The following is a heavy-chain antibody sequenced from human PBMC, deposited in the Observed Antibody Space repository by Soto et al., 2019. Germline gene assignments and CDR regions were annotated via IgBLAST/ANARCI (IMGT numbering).Heavy chain of an antibody. CDR2: IWNDGSKK. D-gene: IGHD1-1*01. V-gene: IGHV3-33*01. CDR3: VRGIPFQYSNNWLHWYFDL. Sequence: VQLVESGGGVVQPGMSLRLSCAASGFVYNTYAMHSVRLSPGKGLEWVALIWNDGSKKYYVDSVKGRFTISRDNSQNTLNLQMDSLRAEDTAVYFCVRGIPFQYSNNWLHWYFDLWGRGTQVTVSS. CDR1: GFVYNTYA. J-gene: IGHJ2*01.